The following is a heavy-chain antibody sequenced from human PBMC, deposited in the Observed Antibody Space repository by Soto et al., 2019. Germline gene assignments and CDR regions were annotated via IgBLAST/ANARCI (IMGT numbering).Heavy chain of an antibody. J-gene: IGHJ4*02. CDR3: AGDGRFGELLFDY. CDR1: GFTFSSYV. D-gene: IGHD3-10*01. Sequence: GGSMRLSCAASGFTFSSYVMHWVRQAPGKGLEWVAVIWYDGSNKYYADSVKGRFTISRDNSKNTLYLQMNSLRAEDTAVYYCAGDGRFGELLFDYWGQGTLVTVSS. CDR2: IWYDGSNK. V-gene: IGHV3-33*01.